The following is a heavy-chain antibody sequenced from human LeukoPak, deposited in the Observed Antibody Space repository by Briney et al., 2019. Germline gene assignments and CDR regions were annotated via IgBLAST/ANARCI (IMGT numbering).Heavy chain of an antibody. CDR3: ARARRPYYYYYMDV. Sequence: PGGSLRLSCAASGFTFSDYYMSWIRQAPGKGLEWVSYISSSGSTIYYADSVKGRFTISRDNSKNTLYLQMNSLRAEDTAVYYCARARRPYYYYYMDVWGKGTTVTVSS. CDR1: GFTFSDYY. J-gene: IGHJ6*03. V-gene: IGHV3-11*04. CDR2: ISSSGSTI.